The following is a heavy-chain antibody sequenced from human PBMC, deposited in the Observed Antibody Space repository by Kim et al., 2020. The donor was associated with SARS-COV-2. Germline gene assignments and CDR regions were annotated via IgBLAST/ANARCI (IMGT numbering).Heavy chain of an antibody. D-gene: IGHD3-22*01. CDR1: GGAITSGPNF. CDR3: ARDYQGYGWLPVAFDF. V-gene: IGHV4-39*07. J-gene: IGHJ4*01. Sequence: SETLSLTCSVSGGAITSGPNFWGWIRQSPGKGPEWMGSIYHTGITYYSPPLRGRVSISADTSKNQFSLKVTSVTADDTAVYFCARDYQGYGWLPVAFDF. CDR2: IYHTGIT.